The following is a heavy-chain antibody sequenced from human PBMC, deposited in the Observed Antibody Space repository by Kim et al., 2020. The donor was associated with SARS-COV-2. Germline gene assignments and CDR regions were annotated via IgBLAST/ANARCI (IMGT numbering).Heavy chain of an antibody. CDR3: AREYFRVTIFGVVSRHGMDV. J-gene: IGHJ6*02. CDR2: IYYSGST. CDR1: GGSISSGDYY. Sequence: SETLSLTCTVSGGSISSGDYYWSWIRQPPGKGLEWIGYIYYSGSTYYNPSLKSRVTISVDMSKNQFSLKLRSVTAADTAVYYCAREYFRVTIFGVVSRHGMDVWGQGTTVTVSS. D-gene: IGHD3-3*01. V-gene: IGHV4-30-4*01.